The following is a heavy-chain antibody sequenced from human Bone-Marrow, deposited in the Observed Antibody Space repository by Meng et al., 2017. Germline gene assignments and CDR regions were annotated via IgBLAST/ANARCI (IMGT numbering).Heavy chain of an antibody. D-gene: IGHD6-13*01. CDR3: ARDRSFDSSSWFLDY. Sequence: ASVKVSCKASGYTFTSYYMHWVRQAPGQGLEWMGIINPSGGSTSYAQKFQGRVTMTRDTSTSTVYMELSSLRSEDTAVYYCARDRSFDSSSWFLDYWGQGTLVTVSS. V-gene: IGHV1-46*01. CDR1: GYTFTSYY. CDR2: INPSGGST. J-gene: IGHJ4*02.